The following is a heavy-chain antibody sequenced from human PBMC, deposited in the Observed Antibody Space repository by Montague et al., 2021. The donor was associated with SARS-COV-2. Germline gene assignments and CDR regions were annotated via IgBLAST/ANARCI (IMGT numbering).Heavy chain of an antibody. J-gene: IGHJ4*02. CDR1: GGSIRSTTFY. CDR3: VTPGKTAVAGQFDY. CDR2: IYEGGTT. D-gene: IGHD6-19*01. Sequence: SGTLSLTCTVSGGSIRSTTFYWGWIRQSPGKGLEWIGYIYEGGTTYYNPSLKSRVAISLDTPNNQFSLKITSLIVADTAIYYCVTPGKTAVAGQFDYWGPGILVTVSS. V-gene: IGHV4-39*07.